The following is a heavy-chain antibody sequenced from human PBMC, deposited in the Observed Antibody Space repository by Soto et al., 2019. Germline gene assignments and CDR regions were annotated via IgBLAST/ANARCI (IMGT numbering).Heavy chain of an antibody. Sequence: ETLSLTCAVSGGSFSTSYWSWSRQSSGTGLEWIGEINHSGSANYNPSLKSRFTISVDTSKNQFSLNLTSVTAADTAVYYCAAGQPFVEWFVRPPPPGYYFYGMDVWSQGTSVTVSS. D-gene: IGHD3-3*01. V-gene: IGHV4-34*01. CDR2: INHSGSA. CDR1: GGSFSTSY. J-gene: IGHJ6*01. CDR3: AAGQPFVEWFVRPPPPGYYFYGMDV.